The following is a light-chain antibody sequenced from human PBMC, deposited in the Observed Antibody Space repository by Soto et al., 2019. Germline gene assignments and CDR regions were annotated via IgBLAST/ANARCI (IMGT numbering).Light chain of an antibody. Sequence: DIQMTQSPSSLSASVGDRVTITCQASQDISNYLNWFQHKPGKAPRLLIYDASKLETGVPSRFSGSGSGTHFTFTISSLQPDDIATYYCQQYDRLFTFGPGTSVDIK. CDR1: QDISNY. V-gene: IGKV1-33*01. J-gene: IGKJ3*01. CDR2: DAS. CDR3: QQYDRLFT.